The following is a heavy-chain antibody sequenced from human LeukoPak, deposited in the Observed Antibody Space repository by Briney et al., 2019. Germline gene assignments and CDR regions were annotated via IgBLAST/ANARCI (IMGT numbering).Heavy chain of an antibody. CDR3: ARGTTIFGVVTIIYYYYMDV. D-gene: IGHD3-3*01. CDR1: GYTFTSYG. CDR2: ISAYNGNT. J-gene: IGHJ6*03. V-gene: IGHV1-18*01. Sequence: ASVKVSCKASGYTFTSYGISWVRQAPGQGLEWMGWISAYNGNTNYAQKLQGRVTMTRDTSISTAYMELSRLRSDDTAVYYCARGTTIFGVVTIIYYYYMDVWGKGTTVTVSS.